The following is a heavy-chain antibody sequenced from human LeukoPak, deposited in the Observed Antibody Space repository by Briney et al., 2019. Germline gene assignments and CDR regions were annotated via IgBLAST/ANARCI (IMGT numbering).Heavy chain of an antibody. D-gene: IGHD1-26*01. CDR2: VYYVSST. V-gene: IGHV4-61*08. J-gene: IGHJ4*02. Sequence: SETLSLTCSVSGASVGSAGYHWSWIRQPPGGGLEWVGYVYYVSSTNYNPSLKSRVTMSVDPSRNQFSLKLNSVTAADMAVYYCARTQSQSGSYRYYYGYWGQGTPVTVSS. CDR3: ARTQSQSGSYRYYYGY. CDR1: GASVGSAGYH.